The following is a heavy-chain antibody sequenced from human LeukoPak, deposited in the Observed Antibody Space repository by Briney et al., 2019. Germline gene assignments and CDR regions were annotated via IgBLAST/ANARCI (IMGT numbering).Heavy chain of an antibody. D-gene: IGHD4-23*01. CDR2: IYLGDSDT. Sequence: GESLKISCKDPGYSFTSYWIGWVRQMPGKGLEWMGIIYLGDSDTRYSPSFQGQVTISADKSIYTAYLQWSSLKASDTAMYYCTIHSGNSGQAYWGQGTLVTVSS. CDR3: TIHSGNSGQAY. J-gene: IGHJ4*02. CDR1: GYSFTSYW. V-gene: IGHV5-51*01.